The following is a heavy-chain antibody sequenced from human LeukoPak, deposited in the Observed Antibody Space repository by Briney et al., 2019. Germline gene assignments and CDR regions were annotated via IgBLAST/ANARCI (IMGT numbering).Heavy chain of an antibody. CDR2: ISSNGSSI. J-gene: IGHJ5*02. CDR1: GFTFSSYT. CDR3: ANPYDYGDYVS. Sequence: GGSLRLSCVASGFTFSSYTMNWVRQAPGKGLAWVSYISSNGSSIYYADSVKGRFTISRDNSKNTLYLQMNSLRAEDTAVYYCANPYDYGDYVSWGQGTLVTVSS. D-gene: IGHD4-17*01. V-gene: IGHV3-48*01.